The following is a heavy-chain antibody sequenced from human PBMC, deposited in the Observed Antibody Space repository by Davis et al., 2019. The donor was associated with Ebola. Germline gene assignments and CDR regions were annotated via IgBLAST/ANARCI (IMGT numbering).Heavy chain of an antibody. CDR1: GFTFSSYD. V-gene: IGHV3-13*01. D-gene: IGHD4-17*01. J-gene: IGHJ4*02. Sequence: GESLKISCSASGFTFSSYDMHWVRQATGKGLEWVSAIGTAGDTYYADSVKGRFTISSDNSKNTLYLQMNSLRAEDTAVYYCAKDRTREIYGDYVYFDYWGQGTLVTVSS. CDR2: IGTAGDT. CDR3: AKDRTREIYGDYVYFDY.